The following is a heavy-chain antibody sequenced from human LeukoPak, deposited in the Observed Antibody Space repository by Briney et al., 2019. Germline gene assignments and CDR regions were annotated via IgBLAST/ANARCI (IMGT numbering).Heavy chain of an antibody. CDR2: IYYSGST. CDR1: GGSISSSSYY. D-gene: IGHD6-6*01. CDR3: ATYSSSLNWFDP. Sequence: SETLSLTCTVSGGSISSSSYYWGWIRQPPGKGLEWIGSIYYSGSTYYNPSLKSRVTISVDTSKNQFSLKLSSVTAADTAVYYCATYSSSLNWFDPWGQGTLVTVSS. J-gene: IGHJ5*02. V-gene: IGHV4-39*01.